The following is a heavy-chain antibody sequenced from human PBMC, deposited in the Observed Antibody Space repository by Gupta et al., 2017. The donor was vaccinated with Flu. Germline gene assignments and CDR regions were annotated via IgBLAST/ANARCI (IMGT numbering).Heavy chain of an antibody. Sequence: EVQLVESGGGLVKPGGSLRLSCAASGFTFRSYSLNWVRQAPGKGLEWVSAIRSSSSYIYYADSVKGRFTISRDNAKNSLYLKMKSLRAEETAVYYGARDLDYGDYSVYYYYGMDVGGQGTTVTVSS. D-gene: IGHD4-17*01. V-gene: IGHV3-21*01. CDR1: GFTFRSYS. CDR3: ARDLDYGDYSVYYYYGMDV. CDR2: IRSSSSYI. J-gene: IGHJ6*02.